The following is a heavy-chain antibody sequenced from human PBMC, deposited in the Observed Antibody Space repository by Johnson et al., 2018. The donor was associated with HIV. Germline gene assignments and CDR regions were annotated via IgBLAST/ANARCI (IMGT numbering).Heavy chain of an antibody. CDR2: ISYDGTKK. V-gene: IGHV3-30*14. Sequence: QVQLVESGGGVVQPGRSLRLSCAASGFTFSSYAMHWVRQAPGKGLEWVAVISYDGTKKYYADSVRGRFTISRDNSKNTLYLQMNSLRAEDTAVYYCAREIIAARPSAFDIWGQGTMVTVSS. CDR3: AREIIAARPSAFDI. J-gene: IGHJ3*02. D-gene: IGHD6-6*01. CDR1: GFTFSSYA.